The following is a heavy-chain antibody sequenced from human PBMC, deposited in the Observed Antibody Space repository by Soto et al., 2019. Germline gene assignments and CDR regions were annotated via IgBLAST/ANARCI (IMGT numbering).Heavy chain of an antibody. J-gene: IGHJ6*02. Sequence: ASVKVSCKASGYTFTSYAMHWVRQAPGQRLEWMGWINAGNGNTKYSQKFQGRVTITRDTSASTAYMELSSLRSEDTAVYYCARGGIVVVPAAVYYYGMDVWGQGTTVTVSS. CDR2: INAGNGNT. D-gene: IGHD2-2*01. V-gene: IGHV1-3*01. CDR3: ARGGIVVVPAAVYYYGMDV. CDR1: GYTFTSYA.